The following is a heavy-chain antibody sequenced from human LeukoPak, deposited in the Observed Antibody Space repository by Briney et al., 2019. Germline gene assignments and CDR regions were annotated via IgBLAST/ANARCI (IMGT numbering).Heavy chain of an antibody. CDR1: GFTFSDYW. D-gene: IGHD2-8*02. CDR2: VNSDGSST. V-gene: IGHV3-74*01. Sequence: GGSLRLSCAASGFTFSDYWMHWVRQAPGKGLVWVSRVNSDGSSTSYADSVKGRFTISRDNAKNTLYLQMNSLRAEDTAVYYCARGPPTGGGAYVGDYWGHGTLVTVSS. J-gene: IGHJ4*01. CDR3: ARGPPTGGGAYVGDY.